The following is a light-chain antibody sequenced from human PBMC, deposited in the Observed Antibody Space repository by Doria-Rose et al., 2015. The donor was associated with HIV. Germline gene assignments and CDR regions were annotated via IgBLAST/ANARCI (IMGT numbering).Light chain of an antibody. Sequence: TRSPGTLSLSPGERATLSCRASQRFSSTYLARYQQKPGQAPSLLIYDGSTRATGIPDRFSASGSGTDFTLTINRLEPEDFALYYCHQYGTSWTFGQGTKVE. CDR1: QRFSSTY. CDR3: HQYGTSWT. V-gene: IGKV3-20*01. J-gene: IGKJ1*01. CDR2: DGS.